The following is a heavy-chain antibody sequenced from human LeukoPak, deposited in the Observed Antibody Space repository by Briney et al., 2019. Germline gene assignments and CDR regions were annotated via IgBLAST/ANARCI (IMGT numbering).Heavy chain of an antibody. CDR2: ISGSSSYI. V-gene: IGHV3-21*01. D-gene: IGHD2-2*01. CDR3: ARIRVPAAMTPQEAFDI. Sequence: GGSLRLSCAASGFTFSTFSMNWVRQAPGKGLEWVSSISGSSSYIYYADSVKGRFTISRDNAKNSLYLQMNSLRAEDTAVYYCARIRVPAAMTPQEAFDIWGQGTMVTVSS. J-gene: IGHJ3*02. CDR1: GFTFSTFS.